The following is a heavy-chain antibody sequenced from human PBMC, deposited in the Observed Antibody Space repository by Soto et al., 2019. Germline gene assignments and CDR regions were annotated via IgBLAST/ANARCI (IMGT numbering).Heavy chain of an antibody. CDR1: GYTFTSYY. Sequence: ASVKVSXKASGYTFTSYYMHWVRQAPGQGLEWMGIINPSGGSTSYAQKFQGRVTMSRDTSTSTVYMEMSSLRSEDTAVYYCASHTYYNDSATYETYALWGQRTMVPVSS. D-gene: IGHD3-22*01. CDR3: ASHTYYNDSATYETYAL. CDR2: INPSGGST. J-gene: IGHJ3*01. V-gene: IGHV1-46*03.